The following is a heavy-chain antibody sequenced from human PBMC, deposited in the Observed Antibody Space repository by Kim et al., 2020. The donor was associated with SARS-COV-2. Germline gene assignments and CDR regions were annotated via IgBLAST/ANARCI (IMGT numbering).Heavy chain of an antibody. CDR2: INAYTGDR. D-gene: IGHD4-4*01. V-gene: IGHV1-18*04. CDR1: GYTFSSYG. Sequence: ASVKVSCKASGYTFSSYGISWVRQAPGQGLKWMGWINAYTGDRRYAQTFQGRVTMTTDTSTRTAYMELTSLRSDDTAVYYCAREKAVAISHYYYGMDVWGQGTTVTVSS. J-gene: IGHJ6*02. CDR3: AREKAVAISHYYYGMDV.